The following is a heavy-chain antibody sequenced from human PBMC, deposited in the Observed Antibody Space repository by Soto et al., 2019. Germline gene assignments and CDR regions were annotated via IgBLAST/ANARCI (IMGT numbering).Heavy chain of an antibody. Sequence: QVQLVESGGGVVQPGRSLRLSCAASGFTFSSYGMHWVRQAPGKGLEWVAVISYDGSDKYYADSVKGRFTISRHNSKNTLNLQMNSLRADDTAVYYCAKALGELSPESYDYWGQGTLITVSS. CDR1: GFTFSSYG. J-gene: IGHJ4*02. CDR2: ISYDGSDK. D-gene: IGHD3-16*02. CDR3: AKALGELSPESYDY. V-gene: IGHV3-30*18.